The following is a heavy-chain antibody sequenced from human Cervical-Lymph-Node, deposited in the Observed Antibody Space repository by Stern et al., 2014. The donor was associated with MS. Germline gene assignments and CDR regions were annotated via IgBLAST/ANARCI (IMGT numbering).Heavy chain of an antibody. D-gene: IGHD2-2*01. CDR1: GFMFGTYS. V-gene: IGHV3-21*02. CDR2: ISSSGYYI. J-gene: IGHJ6*02. CDR3: ARTRLDIVVVPAAVGYYYGIDV. Sequence: EVQLGESGGGLVKPGGSLRLSCAASGFMFGTYSMNWVRQAPGKGLEWVSSISSSGYYIYYADLMKGRFTISRDNAKNSLYLQIDSLRAEDTAVYYCARTRLDIVVVPAAVGYYYGIDVWGQGTTVTVSS.